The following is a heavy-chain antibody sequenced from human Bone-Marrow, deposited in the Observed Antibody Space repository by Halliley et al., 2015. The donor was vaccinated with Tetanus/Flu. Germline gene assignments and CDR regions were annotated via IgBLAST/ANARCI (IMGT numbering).Heavy chain of an antibody. J-gene: IGHJ4*02. Sequence: ITHSGSTTYNPSLKSRVIISRDTSKNQFSLKLSSVTAADTAVYYCARDSLFCANGVCYSGNFDSWGQGTLVTVSS. V-gene: IGHV4-34*01. CDR2: ITHSGST. CDR3: ARDSLFCANGVCYSGNFDS. D-gene: IGHD2-8*01.